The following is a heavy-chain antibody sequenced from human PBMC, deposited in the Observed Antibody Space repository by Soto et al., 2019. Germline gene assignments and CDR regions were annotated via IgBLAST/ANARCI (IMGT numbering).Heavy chain of an antibody. J-gene: IGHJ4*02. CDR2: IYPGDSDT. V-gene: IGHV5-51*01. Sequence: GSLKISCKGSGYSFTSYWIGWVRQRPGKGLEWMGIIYPGDSDTRYSPSFQGQVTISTDNSINTAYLQWSSLKASDTAMYYCAGATYYDTSGYYYDFDFWGQGTLVTVS. D-gene: IGHD3-22*01. CDR1: GYSFTSYW. CDR3: AGATYYDTSGYYYDFDF.